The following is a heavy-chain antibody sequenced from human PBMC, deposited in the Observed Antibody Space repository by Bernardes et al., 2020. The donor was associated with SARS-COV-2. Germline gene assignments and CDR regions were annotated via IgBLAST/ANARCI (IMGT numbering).Heavy chain of an antibody. CDR1: GYTFTGYY. Sequence: ASMKVSCKASGYTFTGYYMHWVRQAPGQGLEWMGWINPNSGGTNYAQKFQGWVTMTRDTSISTAYMELSRLRSDDTAVYYCARGTTAVTTQPDYYGMDVWGQGTTVTVSS. CDR2: INPNSGGT. J-gene: IGHJ6*02. V-gene: IGHV1-2*04. D-gene: IGHD4-17*01. CDR3: ARGTTAVTTQPDYYGMDV.